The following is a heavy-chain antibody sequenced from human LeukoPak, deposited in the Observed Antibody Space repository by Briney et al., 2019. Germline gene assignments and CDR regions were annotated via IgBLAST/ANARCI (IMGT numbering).Heavy chain of an antibody. CDR3: ARGPPTAQYFQH. CDR1: GYTFTTYD. Sequence: ASVKVSCKASGYTFTTYDINWVRQATGQGLQWMGWINPNSGDTGYAQKFQGRITITRNTSISTVYMELSSLRSEDTAVYYCARGPPTAQYFQHWGQGTLVTVSS. D-gene: IGHD1-1*01. V-gene: IGHV1-8*03. CDR2: INPNSGDT. J-gene: IGHJ1*01.